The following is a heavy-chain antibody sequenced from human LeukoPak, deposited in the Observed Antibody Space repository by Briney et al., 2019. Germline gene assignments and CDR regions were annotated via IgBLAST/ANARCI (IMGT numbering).Heavy chain of an antibody. V-gene: IGHV1-46*01. CDR2: INPSGGTT. CDR3: ARGGRWELPRPYAFDI. D-gene: IGHD1-26*01. J-gene: IGHJ3*02. Sequence: ASVKVSCKASGYTFTSYHMHWVRQAPGQGLEWMGIINPSGGTTNYAQKFRGRVTMTRDMSTSTVYMELSSLRSDDTAVYYCARGGRWELPRPYAFDIWGQGTMVTVSS. CDR1: GYTFTSYH.